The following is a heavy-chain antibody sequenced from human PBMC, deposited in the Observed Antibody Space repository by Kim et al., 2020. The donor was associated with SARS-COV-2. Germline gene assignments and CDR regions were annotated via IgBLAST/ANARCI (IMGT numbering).Heavy chain of an antibody. V-gene: IGHV3-43*02. D-gene: IGHD5-12*01. CDR2: ISGDGGST. Sequence: GGSLRLSCAASGFTFDDYAMHWVRQAPGKGLEWVSLISGDGGSTYYADSVKGRFTISRDNSKNSLYLQMNSLRTEDTALYYCAKDWADGDGYNSDYFDYWGQGTLVTVSS. J-gene: IGHJ4*02. CDR3: AKDWADGDGYNSDYFDY. CDR1: GFTFDDYA.